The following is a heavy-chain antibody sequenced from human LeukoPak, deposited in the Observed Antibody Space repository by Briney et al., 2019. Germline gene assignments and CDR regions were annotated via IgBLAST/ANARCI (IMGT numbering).Heavy chain of an antibody. Sequence: PGGSLRLSCAASGFAFSGYWMSWVRQAPGKGLEWVASIGLDRSQQKYADSVKGRFTISRDNAKNSLFLQMIGLRAEDTAVYYCGGEPRMLAYWGQGTLVTVSS. J-gene: IGHJ4*02. V-gene: IGHV3-7*01. CDR1: GFAFSGYW. D-gene: IGHD3-10*02. CDR2: IGLDRSQQ. CDR3: GGEPRMLAY.